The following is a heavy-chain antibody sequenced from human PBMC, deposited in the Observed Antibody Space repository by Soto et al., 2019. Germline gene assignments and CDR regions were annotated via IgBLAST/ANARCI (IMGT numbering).Heavy chain of an antibody. Sequence: GGSLRLSCSASGFTFSSYAMHWVRQAPGKRLEYVSGVRGNGDPPFYADSVKGRFTISRDNSKNTLYLQMSSLSADDTAVYYCVKSRGGNNFDFFDWGQGALVTVSS. D-gene: IGHD5-12*01. CDR2: VRGNGDPP. J-gene: IGHJ4*02. CDR3: VKSRGGNNFDFFD. CDR1: GFTFSSYA. V-gene: IGHV3-64D*06.